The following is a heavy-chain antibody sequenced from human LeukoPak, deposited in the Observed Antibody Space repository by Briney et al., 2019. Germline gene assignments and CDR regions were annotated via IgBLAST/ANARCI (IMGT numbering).Heavy chain of an antibody. D-gene: IGHD1-26*01. Sequence: PGESLRLSCAASGFTFSSYSMNWVRQAPGKGPEWVSSISGSSTYIYYADSVRGRFTISRDNAKNSLYLHMNSLRAEDTAVYYCAREVGATDDYWGQGTLVTVSS. CDR3: AREVGATDDY. V-gene: IGHV3-21*01. CDR1: GFTFSSYS. J-gene: IGHJ4*02. CDR2: ISGSSTYI.